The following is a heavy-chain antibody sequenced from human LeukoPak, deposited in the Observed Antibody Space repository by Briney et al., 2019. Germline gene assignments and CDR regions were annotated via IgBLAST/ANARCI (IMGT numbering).Heavy chain of an antibody. CDR2: ISFDGSNI. Sequence: PGGSLRLSCAASGSTFRSYGMHWVRQAPGKGLEWVALISFDGSNIHYADSVKGRFTISRDNFRNTLYLQMNSLRAEDTAVYYCAKDGGMLTGVPNWFDPWGQGTLVTVSS. CDR3: AKDGGMLTGVPNWFDP. J-gene: IGHJ5*02. V-gene: IGHV3-30*18. CDR1: GSTFRSYG. D-gene: IGHD3-16*01.